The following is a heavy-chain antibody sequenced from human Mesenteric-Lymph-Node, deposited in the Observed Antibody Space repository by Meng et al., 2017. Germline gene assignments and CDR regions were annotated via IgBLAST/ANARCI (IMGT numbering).Heavy chain of an antibody. CDR1: GGSISSYY. CDR2: IYYSGST. V-gene: IGHV4-59*12. Sequence: SETLSLTCTVSGGSISSYYWSWIRQPPGKGLEWIGYIYYSGSTNYNPSLKSRVTMSVDTSKNQFSLKLSSVTAADTAVYYCAREQSYDYAWGTYRSNGAFDIWGQGTPVTVSS. D-gene: IGHD3-16*02. J-gene: IGHJ3*02. CDR3: AREQSYDYAWGTYRSNGAFDI.